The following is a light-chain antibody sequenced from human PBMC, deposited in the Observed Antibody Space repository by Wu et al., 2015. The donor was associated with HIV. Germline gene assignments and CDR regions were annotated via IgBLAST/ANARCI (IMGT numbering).Light chain of an antibody. J-gene: IGKJ1*01. CDR3: LQDHNYPWT. V-gene: IGKV1-5*03. CDR1: QSISSW. Sequence: DIQMTQSPSTLSASVGDRVTITCRASQSISSWLAWYQQKPGKAPKLLIYKASSLESGVPSRFSGSGSGTDFILTISRLQPEGFATYYCLQDHNYPWTFGQGTKVEIK. CDR2: KAS.